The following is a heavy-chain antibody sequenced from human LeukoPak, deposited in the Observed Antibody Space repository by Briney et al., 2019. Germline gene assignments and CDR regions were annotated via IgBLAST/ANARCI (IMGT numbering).Heavy chain of an antibody. CDR3: ASLNGNLFDY. CDR2: ISYDGSNK. V-gene: IGHV3-30-3*01. J-gene: IGHJ4*02. Sequence: GGSLRLSCAASGFTFSSYAMHWVRQAPGKGLEWLAVISYDGSNKYYADSVKGRFTISRDNSKNTLYLQMNSLRAEDTAVYYCASLNGNLFDYWGQGTLVTVSS. D-gene: IGHD4-23*01. CDR1: GFTFSSYA.